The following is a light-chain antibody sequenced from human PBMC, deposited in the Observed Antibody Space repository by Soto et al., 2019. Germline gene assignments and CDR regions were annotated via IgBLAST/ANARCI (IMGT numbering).Light chain of an antibody. CDR1: SSDVGAYNY. Sequence: QSALTQPAAVSGSPGQSITISCTGTSSDVGAYNYVSWYQQHPGKAPKLMIYDVTDRPSGVSNRFSGYKSGNTASLTISGLQAEDEADYFCSSFTIRSTVVFGGGTKLTVL. V-gene: IGLV2-14*01. J-gene: IGLJ2*01. CDR3: SSFTIRSTVV. CDR2: DVT.